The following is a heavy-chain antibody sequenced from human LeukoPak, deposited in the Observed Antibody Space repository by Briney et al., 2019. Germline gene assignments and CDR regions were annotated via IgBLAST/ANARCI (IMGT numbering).Heavy chain of an antibody. J-gene: IGHJ2*01. CDR3: ARDCGGDCYSSWYFDL. Sequence: NPSETLSLTCTVSGGSISSGDYYWSWIRQPPGKGLEWIGYIYYSGSTYYNPSLKSRVTISVDTSKNQFSLKLSSVTAADTAVYYCARDCGGDCYSSWYFDLWGRGTLVTVSS. CDR1: GGSISSGDYY. CDR2: IYYSGST. V-gene: IGHV4-30-4*01. D-gene: IGHD2-21*02.